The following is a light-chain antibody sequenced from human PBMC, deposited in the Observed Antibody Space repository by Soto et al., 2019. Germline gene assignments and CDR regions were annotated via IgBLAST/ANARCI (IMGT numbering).Light chain of an antibody. J-gene: IGKJ4*01. CDR1: QSISSW. V-gene: IGKV1-5*03. CDR3: QQYNSYSLT. CDR2: KAS. Sequence: DIQMTQSPSTLSASVGDRVTITCRASQSISSWLAWYQQKPGKAPKLLIYKASSLESGVPSRFSGSGSGTEFTFTISSLQPDDFATNYCQQYNSYSLTFGGGTKVDIK.